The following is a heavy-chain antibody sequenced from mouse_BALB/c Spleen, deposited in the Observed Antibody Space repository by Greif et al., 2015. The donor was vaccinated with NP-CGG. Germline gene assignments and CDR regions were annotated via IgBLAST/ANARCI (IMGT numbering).Heavy chain of an antibody. CDR1: GYTFTSYW. CDR2: IYPSDSYT. V-gene: IGHV1-69*02. Sequence: QVQLQQSGAELVRPGASVKLSCKASGYTFTSYWINWVKQRPGQGLEWIGNIYPSDSYTNYNQKFKDKATLTVDKSSSTAYMQLSSPTSEDSAVYYCTSNYYAMDYWGQGTSVTASS. J-gene: IGHJ4*01. CDR3: TSNYYAMDY.